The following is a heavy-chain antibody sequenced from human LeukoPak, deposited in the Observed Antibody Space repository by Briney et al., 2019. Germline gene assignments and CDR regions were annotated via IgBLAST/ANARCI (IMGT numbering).Heavy chain of an antibody. CDR2: IYYSGST. CDR3: ARVGYSGYGYYFDN. CDR1: GGSISSYH. D-gene: IGHD5-12*01. V-gene: IGHV4-59*01. J-gene: IGHJ4*02. Sequence: SETLSLTCTVSGGSISSYHWSWIRQPPGKGLEWIGYIYYSGSTNYNPSLKSRVTLSVDTSKSQFSLKLSSVTAADTAVYYCARVGYSGYGYYFDNWGQGTLVTVSS.